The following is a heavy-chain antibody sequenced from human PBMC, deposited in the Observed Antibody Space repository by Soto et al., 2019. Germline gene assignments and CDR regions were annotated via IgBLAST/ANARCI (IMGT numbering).Heavy chain of an antibody. CDR2: ISSSSSYI. D-gene: IGHD4-17*01. Sequence: GGSLRLSCRASGFTFSSYSMNWVRQAPGKGLEWVSSISSSSSYIYYADSVKGRFTISRDNAKNSLYLQMNSLRAEDTAVYYCARAKPHYGDYGMDVWGQGTTVTVSS. CDR1: GFTFSSYS. V-gene: IGHV3-21*01. CDR3: ARAKPHYGDYGMDV. J-gene: IGHJ6*02.